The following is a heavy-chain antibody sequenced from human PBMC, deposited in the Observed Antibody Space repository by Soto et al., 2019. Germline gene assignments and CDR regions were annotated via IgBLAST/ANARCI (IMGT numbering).Heavy chain of an antibody. CDR1: GFTFSSYS. CDR3: ARDRSPHYYDSSGYYPEAFDI. Sequence: GGSLILSCAASGFTFSSYSMNWVRPAPGKGLEWVSSISSSSSYIYYADSVKGRFTISRDNAKNSLYLQMNSLRAEDTAVYYCARDRSPHYYDSSGYYPEAFDIWGQGTMVNVSS. D-gene: IGHD3-22*01. V-gene: IGHV3-21*01. J-gene: IGHJ3*02. CDR2: ISSSSSYI.